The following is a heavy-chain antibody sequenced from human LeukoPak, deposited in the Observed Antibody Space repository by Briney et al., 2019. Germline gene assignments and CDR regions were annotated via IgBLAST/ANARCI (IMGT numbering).Heavy chain of an antibody. CDR1: GFTFSSYA. J-gene: IGHJ6*02. Sequence: GGSLRLSCAASGFTFSSYAMSWVRQAPGKGLEWVSAISGSGGSTYYADSVKGRFTISRDNSKNTLYLQMDSLRAGDTAVYYCARDSSVGRVVWGQGTTVTVSS. D-gene: IGHD3-10*01. CDR2: ISGSGGST. CDR3: ARDSSVGRVV. V-gene: IGHV3-23*01.